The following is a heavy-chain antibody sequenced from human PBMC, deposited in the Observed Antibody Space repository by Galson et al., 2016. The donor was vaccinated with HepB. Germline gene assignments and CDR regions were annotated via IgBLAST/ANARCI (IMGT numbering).Heavy chain of an antibody. Sequence: QSGAEVKKPGESLKISCKGTGYTFPYWIAWVRETPAKGLELMGIINPDDSEIRSSPAVQGQSTMSVDKSTNTACKQWRSLKAPESAMYYCARSPGLDYWGQGTLVIVSP. J-gene: IGHJ4*02. V-gene: IGHV5-51*01. CDR2: INPDDSEI. CDR1: GYTFPYW. CDR3: ARSPGLDY.